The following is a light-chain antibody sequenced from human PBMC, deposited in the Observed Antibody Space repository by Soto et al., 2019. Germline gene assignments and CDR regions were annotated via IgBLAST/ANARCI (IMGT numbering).Light chain of an antibody. CDR3: CSYTGGTTLV. CDR2: KVS. V-gene: IGLV2-14*01. Sequence: QSALTQPASVSGSPGQSITISCTGSSSDVGGYKYVSWYQQHPGKAPKLMIFKVSNRPSGVSNRFSGSKSGNTASLTISGLQAEDEGDYYCCSYTGGTTLVCGGGTQLTVL. J-gene: IGLJ2*01. CDR1: SSDVGGYKY.